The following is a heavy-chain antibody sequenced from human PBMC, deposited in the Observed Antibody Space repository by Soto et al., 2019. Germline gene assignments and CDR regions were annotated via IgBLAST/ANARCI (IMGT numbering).Heavy chain of an antibody. CDR1: GFIFSNTC. Sequence: GGSLRLSCAASGFIFSNTCINWVRQAPGKGLEWVGRIKTKIEGGTTNYAAPVKGRFTVSGDDSKNTVYLHMNSLRTEDTAVYYCTADIPNISANYGMDVWGQGTTVTVS. V-gene: IGHV3-15*07. J-gene: IGHJ6*02. CDR2: IKTKIEGGTT. D-gene: IGHD6-25*01. CDR3: TADIPNISANYGMDV.